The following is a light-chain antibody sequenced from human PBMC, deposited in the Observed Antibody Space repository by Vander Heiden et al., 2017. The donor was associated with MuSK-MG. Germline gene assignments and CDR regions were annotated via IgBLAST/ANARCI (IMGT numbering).Light chain of an antibody. J-gene: IGLJ2*01. CDR1: SRDVGTYNL. CDR2: EVN. CDR3: CSHAGSSPV. Sequence: QSALTQPASVSGSPGQSVTLSCTGTSRDVGTYNLVSWYQQHPGTAPKLMIYEVNKRPSGVSHRFSGSKSGNTASLTISGLQAEDEAEYYCCSHAGSSPVFGGGTKLTVL. V-gene: IGLV2-23*02.